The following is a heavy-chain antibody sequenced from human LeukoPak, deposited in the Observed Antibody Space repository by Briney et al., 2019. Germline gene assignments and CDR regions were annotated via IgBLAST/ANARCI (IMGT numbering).Heavy chain of an antibody. V-gene: IGHV1-69*04. CDR3: ARDTVLRGVTMVY. J-gene: IGHJ4*02. D-gene: IGHD3-10*01. CDR1: GGTFSSYA. CDR2: IIPILGIA. Sequence: GASVKVSCKASGGTFSSYAISWVRQAPGQGLEWMGRIIPILGIANYAQKFQGRVTITADKSTSTAYMELSSLRSEDTAVYYCARDTVLRGVTMVYWSQGTLVTVSS.